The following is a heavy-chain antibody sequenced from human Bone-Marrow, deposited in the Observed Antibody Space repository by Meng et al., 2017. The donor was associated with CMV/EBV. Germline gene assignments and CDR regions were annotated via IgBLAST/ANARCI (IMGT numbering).Heavy chain of an antibody. CDR3: ARDNYVAPYFGMEV. J-gene: IGHJ6*02. V-gene: IGHV3-13*01. D-gene: IGHD4-11*01. Sequence: GESLKISCAASGFTFSSYDMHWVRQATGKGLEWFSAIGTAGDTYYPGSVKGRFTISRENAKNSLYLQMNSLRAEDTAVYYCARDNYVAPYFGMEVWGQGTTVTVSS. CDR1: GFTFSSYD. CDR2: IGTAGDT.